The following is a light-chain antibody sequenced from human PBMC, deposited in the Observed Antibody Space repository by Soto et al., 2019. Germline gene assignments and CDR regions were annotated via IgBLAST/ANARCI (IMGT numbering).Light chain of an antibody. CDR2: LNT. V-gene: IGLV1-40*01. Sequence: QSVLTQPPSVSGAPGQRVTISCTGSSSNIGAGYDVHWYRQLPGTAPKLLIYLNTNRPSGVPDRFSGSKSGTSASLAITGLQAEDEADYYCQSYDSSLSGSVVFGGGTKLTVL. CDR1: SSNIGAGYD. CDR3: QSYDSSLSGSVV. J-gene: IGLJ2*01.